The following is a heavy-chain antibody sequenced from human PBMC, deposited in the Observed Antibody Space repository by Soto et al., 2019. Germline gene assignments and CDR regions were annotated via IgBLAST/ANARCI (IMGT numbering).Heavy chain of an antibody. V-gene: IGHV3-23*01. J-gene: IGHJ5*01. D-gene: IGHD4-17*01. Sequence: EVHLLETGGGLVQPGGSLRLSCTASGFTFSSYVMTWVRQATGRGLEGVSGITASGGRTYYADSVKGRFTISRDNSKSTLYLQMNSLRAEYTAVYYCAKDTRYADYVRWFDSWGQGTLVTVSS. CDR1: GFTFSSYV. CDR2: ITASGGRT. CDR3: AKDTRYADYVRWFDS.